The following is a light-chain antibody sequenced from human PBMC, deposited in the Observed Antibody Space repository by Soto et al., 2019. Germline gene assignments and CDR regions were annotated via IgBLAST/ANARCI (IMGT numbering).Light chain of an antibody. J-gene: IGKJ1*01. CDR2: DAS. Sequence: EFVLTQSPGTLSLSPGERATLSCRASQSVSSYLAWYQQKPGQAPRLLIYDASSRAADIPDRFSGSGSGTDFTLTINRLEPEDFAVYYCQQYDSSPRTFGQGTKVDIK. V-gene: IGKV3-20*01. CDR1: QSVSSY. CDR3: QQYDSSPRT.